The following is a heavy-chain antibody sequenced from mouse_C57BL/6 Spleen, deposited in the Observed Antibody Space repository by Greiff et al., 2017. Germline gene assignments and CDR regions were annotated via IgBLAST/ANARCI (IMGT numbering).Heavy chain of an antibody. CDR2: IKPNDGGT. CDR1: GYTFTDYN. V-gene: IGHV1-18*01. Sequence: EVQLQQSGPELVKPGASVKITCKASGYTFTDYNMDWVKQSHGKGLEWIGDIKPNDGGTNYNQKFKGKATWTVDKSSSTAYMKLRSLTSEDTAVYYCARDGDDDYPFDYWGQGTTLTVSS. J-gene: IGHJ2*01. D-gene: IGHD2-13*01. CDR3: ARDGDDDYPFDY.